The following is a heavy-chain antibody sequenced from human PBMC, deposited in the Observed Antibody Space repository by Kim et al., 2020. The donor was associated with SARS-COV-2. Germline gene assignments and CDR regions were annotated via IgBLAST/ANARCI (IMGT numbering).Heavy chain of an antibody. D-gene: IGHD6-13*01. CDR2: ISGSGGST. CDR1: GFTFSSYA. CDR3: AKTLRYSSSSILFDP. V-gene: IGHV3-23*01. J-gene: IGHJ5*02. Sequence: GGSLRLSCAASGFTFSSYAMSWVRQAPGKGLEWVSAISGSGGSTYYADSVKGRFTISRDNSKNTLYLQMNSLRAEDTAVYYCAKTLRYSSSSILFDPWGQGTLVTVSS.